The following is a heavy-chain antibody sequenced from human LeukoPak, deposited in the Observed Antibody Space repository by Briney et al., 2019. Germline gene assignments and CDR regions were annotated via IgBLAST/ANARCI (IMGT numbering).Heavy chain of an antibody. CDR2: IKDDGST. D-gene: IGHD3-9*01. J-gene: IGHJ6*02. Sequence: GGSLRLSCAASGFTFSTYWMHWVRQAPGKGLVWVSRIKDDGSTIYADSVKGRFTISGDNAKNTLYLQMNSLRAEDTAVYYCARGNNYDILTGYWTTTRRYGMDVWGQGTTVTVSS. V-gene: IGHV3-74*01. CDR1: GFTFSTYW. CDR3: ARGNNYDILTGYWTTTRRYGMDV.